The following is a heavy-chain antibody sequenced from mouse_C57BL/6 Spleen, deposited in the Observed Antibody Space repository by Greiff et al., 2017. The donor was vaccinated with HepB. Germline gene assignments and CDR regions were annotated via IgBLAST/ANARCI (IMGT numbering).Heavy chain of an antibody. D-gene: IGHD2-5*01. Sequence: QVQLKESGAELVKPGASVKLSCKASGYTFISYWMHWVKQRPGQGLEWIGMIHPNSGSTNYNEKFKSKATLTVDKSSSTAYMQLSSLTSEDSAVYYCARSNYFYWYFDVWGTGTTFTVSS. CDR1: GYTFISYW. CDR3: ARSNYFYWYFDV. CDR2: IHPNSGST. J-gene: IGHJ1*03. V-gene: IGHV1-64*01.